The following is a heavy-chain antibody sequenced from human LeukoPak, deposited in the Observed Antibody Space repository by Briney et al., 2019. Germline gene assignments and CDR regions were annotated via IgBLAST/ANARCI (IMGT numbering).Heavy chain of an antibody. CDR3: ARRPAAAEYFQH. D-gene: IGHD6-25*01. V-gene: IGHV3-30*03. J-gene: IGHJ1*01. CDR2: ISYDESKI. Sequence: PGGSLRLSCTGSGFSFTNYAMHWVRQAPGEGLEWVAVISYDESKIYYADSVKGRFTISRDLSTNTLYLQMNSLTTEDTAMYFCARRPAAAEYFQHWGQGTLVTVSS. CDR1: GFSFTNYA.